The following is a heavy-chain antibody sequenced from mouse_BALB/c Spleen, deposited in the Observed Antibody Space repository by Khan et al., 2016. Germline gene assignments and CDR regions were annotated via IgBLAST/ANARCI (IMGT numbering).Heavy chain of an antibody. CDR3: ARYHYYYGSSKYFDV. CDR1: GYTFTNYG. D-gene: IGHD1-1*01. Sequence: QCQLVQSGPELKKPGETVKISCKASGYTFTNYGMNWVKQAPGKDLKWMGWINTYTGELTYADDFKGRFASSLETSASTAYLQINNLRNENTATYFCARYHYYYGSSKYFDVWGAGTTVTVSS. J-gene: IGHJ1*01. V-gene: IGHV9-3-1*01. CDR2: INTYTGEL.